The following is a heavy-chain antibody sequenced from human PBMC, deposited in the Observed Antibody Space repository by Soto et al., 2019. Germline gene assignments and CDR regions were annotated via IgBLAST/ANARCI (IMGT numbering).Heavy chain of an antibody. D-gene: IGHD2-15*01. CDR3: SKDIVVVVAANYVY. Sequence: GESLKISCAASGFTFSSYAMSWVRQAPGKGLEWVSAISGSGGSTYYADSVKGRFTISRDNSKNTLCLQMNSLRAEDTAVYYCSKDIVVVVAANYVYWGQGTLVTVSS. J-gene: IGHJ4*02. CDR2: ISGSGGST. V-gene: IGHV3-23*01. CDR1: GFTFSSYA.